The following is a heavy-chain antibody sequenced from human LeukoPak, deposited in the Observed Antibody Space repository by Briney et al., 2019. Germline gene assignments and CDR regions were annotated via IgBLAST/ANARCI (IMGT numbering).Heavy chain of an antibody. CDR3: ARGTWGLFDY. CDR2: ISWNSGSI. V-gene: IGHV3-9*01. Sequence: GGSLRLSCAASGFTFDDYAMHWVRQAPGKGLEWVSGISWNSGSIGYADSVKGRFTVSRDNAKNTLYLQMNSLRGDDTAVYYCARGTWGLFDYWGQGIRVTVSS. J-gene: IGHJ4*02. D-gene: IGHD7-27*01. CDR1: GFTFDDYA.